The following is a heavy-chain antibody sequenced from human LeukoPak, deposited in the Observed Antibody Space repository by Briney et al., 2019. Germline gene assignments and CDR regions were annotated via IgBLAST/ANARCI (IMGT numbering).Heavy chain of an antibody. D-gene: IGHD6-6*01. V-gene: IGHV3-7*01. J-gene: IGHJ4*02. CDR3: ARLIGDRTIYDY. Sequence: GGSLRVSCAASGFTFRTYWMSWVRQGPGKGLEWVASINQGGSETYYVESVKGRFTISRDNAMNSFFLQMNSLRAEDTAVYYCARLIGDRTIYDYWGQGTLVTVSS. CDR1: GFTFRTYW. CDR2: INQGGSET.